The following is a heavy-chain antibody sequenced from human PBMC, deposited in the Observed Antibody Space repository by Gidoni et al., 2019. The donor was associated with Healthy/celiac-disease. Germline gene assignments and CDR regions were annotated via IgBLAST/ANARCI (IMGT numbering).Heavy chain of an antibody. CDR2: IYYSGST. CDR1: GCSISSSSYY. J-gene: IGHJ4*02. Sequence: QLPLQESGPGLVKPSETLSLTCTVSGCSISSSSYYWGWIRQPPGKGLEWIGSIYYSGSTYYNPSLKIRVTISVDTSKNQFSLKLSSVTAADTAVYYCARLIVVVPAAYDYWGQGTLVTVSS. D-gene: IGHD2-2*01. CDR3: ARLIVVVPAAYDY. V-gene: IGHV4-39*01.